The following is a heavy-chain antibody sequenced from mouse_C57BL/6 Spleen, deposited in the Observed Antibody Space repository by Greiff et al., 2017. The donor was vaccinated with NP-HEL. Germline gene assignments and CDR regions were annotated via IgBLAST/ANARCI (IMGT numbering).Heavy chain of an antibody. CDR2: ISSGGSYT. CDR1: GFTFSSYG. J-gene: IGHJ2*01. V-gene: IGHV5-6*01. CDR3: ARKDSGYFDY. D-gene: IGHD1-3*01. Sequence: VQLQQSGGDLVKPGGSLKLSCAASGFTFSSYGMSWVRQTPDKRLEWVATISSGGSYTYYPDSVKGRFTISRDNAKNTLYLQMSSLKSEDTAMYYCARKDSGYFDYWGQGTTLTVSS.